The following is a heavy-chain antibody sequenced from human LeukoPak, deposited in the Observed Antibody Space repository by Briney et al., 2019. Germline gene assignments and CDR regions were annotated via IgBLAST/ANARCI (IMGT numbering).Heavy chain of an antibody. CDR3: ARGFDAPYFDY. J-gene: IGHJ4*02. V-gene: IGHV4-34*01. CDR2: INHSGST. CDR1: GRSFSGYY. Sequence: SETLSLTCAVYGRSFSGYYWSWIRQPPGKGLEWIGEINHSGSTNYNPSLKSRVTISVDTSKNQFSLKLSSVTAADTTVYYCARGFDAPYFDYWGQGTLVTVSS.